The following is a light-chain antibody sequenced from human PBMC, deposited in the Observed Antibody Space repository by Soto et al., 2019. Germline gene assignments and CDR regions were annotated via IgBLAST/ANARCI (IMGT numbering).Light chain of an antibody. Sequence: QSVLTQPASVSGSPGQSITISCTGTSTDVGSYNYVSWCQQHPGKAPKLMIYAVRDRPSGISSRFSGSKSGNTASLTISGLQTEDEADYYCSSYTSSSTLFGTGTKVTV. CDR2: AVR. CDR3: SSYTSSSTL. CDR1: STDVGSYNY. J-gene: IGLJ1*01. V-gene: IGLV2-14*01.